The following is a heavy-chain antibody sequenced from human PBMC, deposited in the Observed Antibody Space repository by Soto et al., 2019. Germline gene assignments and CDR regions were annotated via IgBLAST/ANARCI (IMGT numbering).Heavy chain of an antibody. Sequence: QVQLQESGPGLLKPSQTLSLTCTVSGGSISSGGYYWSWIRQHPGKGLEWLGYIYYSGSTYYNPSFKSRVTISGDTSKNQFSLKLSSVTAEDTAVYYGASSDDSSGYADIWGQATMVTVSS. CDR2: IYYSGST. J-gene: IGHJ3*02. CDR3: ASSDDSSGYADI. CDR1: GGSISSGGYY. V-gene: IGHV4-31*03. D-gene: IGHD3-22*01.